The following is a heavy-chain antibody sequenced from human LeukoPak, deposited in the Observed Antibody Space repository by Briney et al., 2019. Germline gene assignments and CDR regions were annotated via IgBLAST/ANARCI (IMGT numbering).Heavy chain of an antibody. CDR2: ISGSGGST. Sequence: GGSLRLSCAASGFTFSSYAMSWVRQAPGKGLEWVSAISGSGGSTYYADSVKGRFTISRDNSKTTLYLQMNSLRAEDTAVYYCAKLRGSYDILTGYDFWGQGILVTVSS. CDR1: GFTFSSYA. V-gene: IGHV3-23*01. CDR3: AKLRGSYDILTGYDF. D-gene: IGHD3-9*01. J-gene: IGHJ4*02.